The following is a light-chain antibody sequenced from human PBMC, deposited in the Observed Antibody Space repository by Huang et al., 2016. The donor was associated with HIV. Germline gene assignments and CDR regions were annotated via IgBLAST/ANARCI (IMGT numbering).Light chain of an antibody. V-gene: IGKV1-39*01. Sequence: DIQMTQSPSSLSVSVGDRVTITCRASQSISSYLNWYQQKAGEAPKVLIYAASSLQSGVPSRFSGSGSGTDFTLTITSLQPEDFATYYCQQSYSTSFGGGTKVEIK. CDR2: AAS. J-gene: IGKJ4*01. CDR3: QQSYSTS. CDR1: QSISSY.